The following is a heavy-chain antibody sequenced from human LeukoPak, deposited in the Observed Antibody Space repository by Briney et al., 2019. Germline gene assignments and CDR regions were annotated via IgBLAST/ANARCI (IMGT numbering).Heavy chain of an antibody. J-gene: IGHJ1*01. CDR1: GFTFSNAW. V-gene: IGHV3-15*01. CDR2: IKSKTDGGTT. CDR3: TTNFSSGWYEEYFQH. D-gene: IGHD6-19*01. Sequence: GGSLRLSCAASGFTFSNAWMSWVRQAPGKWLEWVGRIKSKTDGGTTDYAAPVKGRFTISRDGSKNTLYLQMNSLKTEDTAVYYCTTNFSSGWYEEYFQHWGQGTLVTVSS.